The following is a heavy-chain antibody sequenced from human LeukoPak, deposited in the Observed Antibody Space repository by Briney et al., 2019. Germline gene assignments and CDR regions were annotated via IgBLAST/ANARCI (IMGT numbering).Heavy chain of an antibody. CDR3: AGDTAMVTSY. Sequence: SETLSLTCTVSGGSISSSSYYWGWLRQPPGTGLEWLGSIYYSGSTYYNPSLKSRVTISVDTSKNQFSLKLSSVTAADTAVYYCAGDTAMVTSYWGQGTLVTVSS. CDR1: GGSISSSSYY. J-gene: IGHJ4*02. D-gene: IGHD5-18*01. CDR2: IYYSGST. V-gene: IGHV4-39*02.